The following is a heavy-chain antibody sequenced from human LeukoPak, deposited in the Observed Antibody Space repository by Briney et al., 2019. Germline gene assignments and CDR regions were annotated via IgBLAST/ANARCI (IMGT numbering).Heavy chain of an antibody. CDR3: ARAGATMTTLDLEH. D-gene: IGHD4-17*01. V-gene: IGHV4-59*01. Sequence: SETLSLTCTVSGGSISSYYWSWIRQPPGKGLEWIGYIHYSGSSGYNPSLKSRVTMSVDTSKNQFSLRLSSVTAADTAVYYCARAGATMTTLDLEHWGHGTLVTVSS. CDR1: GGSISSYY. CDR2: IHYSGSS. J-gene: IGHJ4*01.